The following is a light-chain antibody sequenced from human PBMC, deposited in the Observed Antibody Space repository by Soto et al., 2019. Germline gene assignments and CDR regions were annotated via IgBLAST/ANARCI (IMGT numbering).Light chain of an antibody. CDR1: QRLSSDF. V-gene: IGKV3-20*01. J-gene: IGKJ4*01. Sequence: EIVLTQSPGTLSLSPGERAILSCRASQRLSSDFLAWYQQKPGQAPRLLIYSSSNRATGIPDRFSGSGSGTDFTLTISRLEPADFAVYYCQQYGRSPLTFGGGTKVDIK. CDR2: SSS. CDR3: QQYGRSPLT.